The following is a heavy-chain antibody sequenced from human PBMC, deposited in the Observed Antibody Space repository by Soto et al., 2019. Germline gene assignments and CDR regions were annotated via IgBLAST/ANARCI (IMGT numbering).Heavy chain of an antibody. CDR1: GYTFTNYY. J-gene: IGHJ4*02. CDR3: ARGLAAGDY. CDR2: INPNGGST. D-gene: IGHD6-13*01. V-gene: IGHV1-46*01. Sequence: QVQLVQSGAEVKNPGASVKVSCKASGYTFTNYYIHWVRQAPGQGLEWMAIINPNGGSTNYAQEFQGRVTLARDTFTNTVYMELSSLRSEVTAIYYCARGLAAGDYWGQGTLVTVSS.